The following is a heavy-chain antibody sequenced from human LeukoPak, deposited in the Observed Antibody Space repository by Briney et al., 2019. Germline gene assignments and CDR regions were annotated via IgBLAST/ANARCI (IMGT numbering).Heavy chain of an antibody. V-gene: IGHV4-34*01. CDR1: GGSFSGYY. D-gene: IGHD1-26*01. J-gene: IGHJ5*02. Sequence: SETLSLTCAVYGGSFSGYYWSWIRQPPGKGLEWIGEINHSGSTNYNPSLKSRVTISVDTSKNQFSLKLSSVTAADTAVYYCAKEVVGPWGQGTLVTVSS. CDR3: AKEVVGP. CDR2: INHSGST.